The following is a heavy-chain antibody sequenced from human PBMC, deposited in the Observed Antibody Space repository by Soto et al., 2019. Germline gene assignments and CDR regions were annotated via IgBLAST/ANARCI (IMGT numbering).Heavy chain of an antibody. CDR3: ALARIAAAGTRGYYYGMDV. J-gene: IGHJ6*02. D-gene: IGHD6-13*01. CDR1: GYTFTSYG. Sequence: ASVKVSCKASGYTFTSYGISWVRQAPGQGLEWMGWISPYNGNTNYAQKLRGRVTMTTDTSTSTAYMELRSLRSDDTAVYYCALARIAAAGTRGYYYGMDVWGQGTTVTVSS. CDR2: ISPYNGNT. V-gene: IGHV1-18*01.